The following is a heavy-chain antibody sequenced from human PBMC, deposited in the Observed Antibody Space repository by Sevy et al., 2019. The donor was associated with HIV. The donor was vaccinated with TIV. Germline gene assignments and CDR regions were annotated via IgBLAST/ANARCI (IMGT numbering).Heavy chain of an antibody. V-gene: IGHV3-9*01. CDR3: AKWRTSFRGMDV. D-gene: IGHD2-2*01. CDR1: GFSFDDNG. J-gene: IGHJ6*02. CDR2: ISWNSDKI. Sequence: GGSLRLSCVASGFSFDDNGMHWVRQAPGKGLEWVSGISWNSDKIGYADSVKGRFTISRDNAKNSLYLQMNSLRTEDTALYYCAKWRTSFRGMDVWGQGSTVTVSS.